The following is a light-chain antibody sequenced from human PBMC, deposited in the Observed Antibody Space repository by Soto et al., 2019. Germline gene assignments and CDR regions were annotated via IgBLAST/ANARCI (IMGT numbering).Light chain of an antibody. V-gene: IGKV4-1*01. Sequence: DIVMTQSPDSLAVSLGERATINCKSSQRVLYSSNNKNYLAWYQQKPGQPPKLLIYSASTRESGVPDRFSGSGSGTDFTLTISSLQSEDVAVYYCQQYYSTPLTFGGGTKVEIK. CDR3: QQYYSTPLT. CDR2: SAS. J-gene: IGKJ4*01. CDR1: QRVLYSSNNKNY.